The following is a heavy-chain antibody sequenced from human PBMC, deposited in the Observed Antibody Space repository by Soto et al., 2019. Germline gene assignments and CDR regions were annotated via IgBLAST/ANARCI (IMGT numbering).Heavy chain of an antibody. D-gene: IGHD3-16*01. V-gene: IGHV1-18*01. J-gene: IGHJ6*02. CDR3: ARGGDYYYGLDV. CDR2: ISAFNGQK. CDR1: GYTFTGHG. Sequence: ALKVSCNASGYTFTGHGVSSVWQAPGQGLEWMGWISAFNGQKNYIQKVQGRVTLTTEASTSTAYMELRSLRSDDTAVYYCARGGDYYYGLDVWGQGSTVTVSS.